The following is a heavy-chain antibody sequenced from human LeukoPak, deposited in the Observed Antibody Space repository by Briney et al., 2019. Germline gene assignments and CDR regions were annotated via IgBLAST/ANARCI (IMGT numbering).Heavy chain of an antibody. CDR2: IIPIFGTA. Sequence: SVKVSCKASGGTFSSYAISWVRQAPGQGLEWMGGIIPIFGTANYAQKFQGRVTITTDESTSTAYMELSSLRSEDTAVYYCARDEGIYNCGGDCLETAFDIWGQGTMVTVSS. J-gene: IGHJ3*02. CDR1: GGTFSSYA. V-gene: IGHV1-69*05. CDR3: ARDEGIYNCGGDCLETAFDI. D-gene: IGHD2-21*02.